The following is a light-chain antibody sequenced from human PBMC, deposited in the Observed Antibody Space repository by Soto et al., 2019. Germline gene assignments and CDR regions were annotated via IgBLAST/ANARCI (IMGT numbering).Light chain of an antibody. Sequence: DIVMTQSPATLSVAPGERVTFSCRASQGVSRTLAWYQHKPGQAPSLLISGASTGATGIPARFSGSGSGTEFTLTISSLQSEDCAIYYCQQYNTWPFTFGGGTKVEIK. CDR3: QQYNTWPFT. J-gene: IGKJ4*01. V-gene: IGKV3-15*01. CDR2: GAS. CDR1: QGVSRT.